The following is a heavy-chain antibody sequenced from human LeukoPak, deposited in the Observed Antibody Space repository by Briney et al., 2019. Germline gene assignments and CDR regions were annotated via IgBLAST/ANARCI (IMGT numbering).Heavy chain of an antibody. D-gene: IGHD3-22*01. Sequence: SETLSLTCTVSGDSISSRSYYRGWIRQPPGKALEWIGSIYYSGSTYYNSSLRSRVTISLDTSENQFSLNLTSLTAADTAVYYCTGASGYGLIDYCGQGTLVTVSS. CDR1: GDSISSRSYY. CDR3: TGASGYGLIDY. V-gene: IGHV4-39*07. CDR2: IYYSGST. J-gene: IGHJ4*02.